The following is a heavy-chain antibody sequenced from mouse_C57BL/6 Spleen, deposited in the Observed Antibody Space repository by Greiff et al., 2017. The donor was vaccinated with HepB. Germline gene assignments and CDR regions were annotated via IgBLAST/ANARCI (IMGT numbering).Heavy chain of an antibody. Sequence: EVQRVESGGGLVKPGGSLKLSCAASGFTFSSYAMSWVRQTPEKRLEWVATISDGGSYTYYPDNVKGRFTISRDNAKNNLYLQMSHLKSEDTAMYYCARDGYYGAYAMDYWGQGTSVTVSS. CDR3: ARDGYYGAYAMDY. D-gene: IGHD2-3*01. J-gene: IGHJ4*01. CDR2: ISDGGSYT. V-gene: IGHV5-4*01. CDR1: GFTFSSYA.